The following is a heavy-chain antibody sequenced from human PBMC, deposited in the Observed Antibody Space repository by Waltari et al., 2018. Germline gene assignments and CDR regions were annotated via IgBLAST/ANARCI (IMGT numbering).Heavy chain of an antibody. CDR1: GGSITSASHY. Sequence: QVQLQESGPGLVKPSETLTLTCTVSGGSITSASHYWGWVRQAPGKGLEWIGSIYYSGSTYYNPSLRSRLTISVDTSDNQFSLRVSSVTAADTAVYYCAREGIYYDTSGYYFDYWGQGTLVTVSS. J-gene: IGHJ4*02. CDR2: IYYSGST. CDR3: AREGIYYDTSGYYFDY. V-gene: IGHV4-39*07. D-gene: IGHD3-22*01.